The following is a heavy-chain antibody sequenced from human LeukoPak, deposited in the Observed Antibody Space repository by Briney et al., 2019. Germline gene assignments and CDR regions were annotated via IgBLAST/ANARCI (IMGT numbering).Heavy chain of an antibody. CDR2: INLDGSDK. D-gene: IGHD3-3*01. V-gene: IGHV3-7*01. Sequence: PGGSLGLSCAASGFTFNNYWMTWVRQAPGKGLEWVGNINLDGSDKYYGDSVKGRFTISRDNAKNSLYLQMDSLRADDTATYYCVRGLLEWLRLETYYFDYWGQGTLVTVSS. CDR3: VRGLLEWLRLETYYFDY. CDR1: GFTFNNYW. J-gene: IGHJ4*02.